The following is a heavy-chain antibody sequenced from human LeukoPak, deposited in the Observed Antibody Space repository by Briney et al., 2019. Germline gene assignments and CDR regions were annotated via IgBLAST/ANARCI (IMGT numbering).Heavy chain of an antibody. CDR3: ARGVVDYSTRSGYLSH. CDR2: IYSSGSA. CDR1: SGSFSDYC. D-gene: IGHD3-22*01. J-gene: IGHJ4*02. Sequence: SETLSLTCAVYSGSFSDYCWTWIRQPPGRGLEWIGEIYSSGSANYHPSLKSRLAISVDTSKSQFSLRLSSLTAADTAVYFCARGVVDYSTRSGYLSHWGQGTLVAVSS. V-gene: IGHV4-34*01.